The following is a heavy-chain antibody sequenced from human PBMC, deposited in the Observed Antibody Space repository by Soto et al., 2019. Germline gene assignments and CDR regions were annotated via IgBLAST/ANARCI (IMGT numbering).Heavy chain of an antibody. V-gene: IGHV4-39*07. Sequence: SETLSLTCTVSGGSISSGGYYWSWIRQHPGKGLEWIGEINHSGSTNYNPSLKSRVTISVDTSKNQFSLKLSSVTAADTAVYYCARDKITGLFDYWGQGTLVTVSS. CDR2: INHSGST. CDR3: ARDKITGLFDY. D-gene: IGHD2-8*02. J-gene: IGHJ4*02. CDR1: GGSISSGGYY.